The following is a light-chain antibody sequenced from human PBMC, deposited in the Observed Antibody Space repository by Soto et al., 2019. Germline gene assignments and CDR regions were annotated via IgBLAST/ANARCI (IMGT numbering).Light chain of an antibody. J-gene: IGKJ1*01. CDR2: GAS. V-gene: IGKV3-20*01. CDR1: QSVSSNY. Sequence: ETVLTQSPGTLSLSPGERATLSCRASQSVSSNYLAWYQQKPGQAPRPLIYGASTRATGIPDRFSGSGSGTDFTLTISRLEPEDFAVYYCQQFGRSPPSWTFGQGTKVAIK. CDR3: QQFGRSPPSWT.